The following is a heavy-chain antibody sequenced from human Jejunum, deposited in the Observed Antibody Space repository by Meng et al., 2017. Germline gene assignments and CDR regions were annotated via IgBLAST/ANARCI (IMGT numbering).Heavy chain of an antibody. CDR3: ARGNEYSNYGADF. CDR1: GGSISDYY. CDR2: INDSGST. D-gene: IGHD4-11*01. V-gene: IGHV4-34*01. Sequence: QVKLQQWGAGLLKPSATLSLTCAVYGGSISDYYWTWTRKPPGKGLEWIGEINDSGSTNYNPSLKSRVTISVDTSKSQFYLRVSSVTAADTAVYYCARGNEYSNYGADFWGQGTLVTVSS. J-gene: IGHJ4*02.